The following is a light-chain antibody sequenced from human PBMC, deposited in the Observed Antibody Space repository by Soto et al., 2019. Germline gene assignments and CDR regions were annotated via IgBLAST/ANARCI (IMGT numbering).Light chain of an antibody. CDR1: QSLRSS. V-gene: IGKV3-20*01. CDR2: GAS. J-gene: IGKJ3*01. CDR3: HQSGISPLT. Sequence: ETMMTQSPDTLSVSLGERATLSFSASQSLRSSLAWYQQKPGQAPRLLIYGASTRATGIPARFSGSGSGTDFTLTISRLDPEDFAVYYCHQSGISPLTFGPGTKVDIK.